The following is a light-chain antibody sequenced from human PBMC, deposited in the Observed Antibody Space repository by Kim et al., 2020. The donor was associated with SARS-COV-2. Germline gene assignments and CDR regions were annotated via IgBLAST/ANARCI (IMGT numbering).Light chain of an antibody. Sequence: QQFHISGSGNSANIGNNYVSWYQQLPGTAPKLLIYVNNKRPSRIPDRFSGSKSGTSATLGITGLQTGDEADYYCGTWDSSLSAGVVFGGGTQLTVL. CDR2: VNN. V-gene: IGLV1-51*01. J-gene: IGLJ2*01. CDR1: SANIGNNY. CDR3: GTWDSSLSAGVV.